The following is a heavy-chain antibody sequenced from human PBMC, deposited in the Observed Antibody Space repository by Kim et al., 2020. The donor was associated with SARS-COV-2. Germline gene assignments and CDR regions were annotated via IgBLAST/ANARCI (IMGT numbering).Heavy chain of an antibody. V-gene: IGHV4-4*02. CDR3: ARGGNFGCNSLGLDF. D-gene: IGHD4-4*01. J-gene: IGHJ4*02. Sequence: NPSLKSRITISVDKSKHQVSLKRRSVTAADTAVYYCARGGNFGCNSLGLDFWGQGTLFTVSS.